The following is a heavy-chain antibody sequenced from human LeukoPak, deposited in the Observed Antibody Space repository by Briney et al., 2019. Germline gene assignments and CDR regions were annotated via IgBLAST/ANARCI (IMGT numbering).Heavy chain of an antibody. CDR2: IYHSGST. J-gene: IGHJ3*01. D-gene: IGHD3/OR15-3a*01. V-gene: IGHV4-4*02. Sequence: SGTLSLTCAVSGGSISSTNWWSWVRPPPGKGGGGIGEIYHSGSTNYNPSLKSRVTISVDKSKNQFSLKLSSVTAADTAVYYCTRVWGGLARGAFDFWGHGTMVTVSS. CDR3: TRVWGGLARGAFDF. CDR1: GGSISSTNW.